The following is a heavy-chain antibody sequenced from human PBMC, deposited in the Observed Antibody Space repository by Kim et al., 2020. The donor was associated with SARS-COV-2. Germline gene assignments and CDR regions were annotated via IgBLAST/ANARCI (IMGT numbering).Heavy chain of an antibody. D-gene: IGHD3-9*01. CDR1: GFTFSSYA. Sequence: GGSLRLSCAASGFTFSSYAMSWVRQAPGKGLEWVSAISGSGGSTYYADSVKGRFTISRDNSKNTLYLQMNSLRAEDTAVYYCLTLGNYDILTGDTFDYWGQGTLVTVSS. CDR2: ISGSGGST. V-gene: IGHV3-23*01. CDR3: LTLGNYDILTGDTFDY. J-gene: IGHJ4*02.